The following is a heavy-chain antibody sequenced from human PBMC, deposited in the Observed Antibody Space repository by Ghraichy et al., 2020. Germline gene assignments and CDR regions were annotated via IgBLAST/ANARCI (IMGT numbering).Heavy chain of an antibody. CDR3: ARDPARVVPAPNAFDI. CDR2: ISSSSSTM. J-gene: IGHJ3*02. V-gene: IGHV3-48*01. Sequence: RGSLRLSCAASGFTFSSYSMNWVRQAPGKGLEWVSYISSSSSTMYYADSVKGRFTISRDNAKNSLYLQMNSLRAEDTAVYYCARDPARVVPAPNAFDIWGQGTMVTVSS. CDR1: GFTFSSYS. D-gene: IGHD2-2*01.